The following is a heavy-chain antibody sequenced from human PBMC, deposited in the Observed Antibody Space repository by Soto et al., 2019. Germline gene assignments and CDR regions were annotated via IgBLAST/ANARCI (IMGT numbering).Heavy chain of an antibody. J-gene: IGHJ3*02. V-gene: IGHV1-69*01. D-gene: IGHD6-19*01. CDR3: ARVRDSSCWYDPRDAFDI. Sequence: QVQLVQSGAEVKKPGSSVKVSCKASGGTFSSYAISWVRQAPGQGLEWMGGIIPIFGTANYAQKFQGRVTITADESTSTAYMELSSLRSEDTAVYYCARVRDSSCWYDPRDAFDIWGQGTMVTVSS. CDR2: IIPIFGTA. CDR1: GGTFSSYA.